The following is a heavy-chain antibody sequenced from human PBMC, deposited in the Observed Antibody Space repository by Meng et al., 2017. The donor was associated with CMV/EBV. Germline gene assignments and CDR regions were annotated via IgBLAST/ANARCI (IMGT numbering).Heavy chain of an antibody. J-gene: IGHJ4*02. CDR3: ARAGVAYCSSTSCYGYFDY. V-gene: IGHV3-21*01. CDR2: ISSSSSYI. Sequence: GGSLRLSCAASGFTFSSYSMNWVRQAPGKGLEWVSSISSSSSYIYYADSVKGRFTISRDNAKNSLYLQMNSLRAEDTAVYYCARAGVAYCSSTSCYGYFDYWGQGMLVTVSS. D-gene: IGHD2-2*01. CDR1: GFTFSSYS.